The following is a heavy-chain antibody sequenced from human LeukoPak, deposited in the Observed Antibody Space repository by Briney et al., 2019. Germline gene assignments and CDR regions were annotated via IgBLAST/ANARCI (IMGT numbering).Heavy chain of an antibody. CDR2: INEDGSEE. Sequence: GGSLRLSCVGSGFIFRVYWMAWVRQAPGKGPEWVANINEDGSEERCVDSVRGRFTISRDNTKNSVFLQMNSLRDDDTALYYCVSWHYGGSSWGQGTLVTVSS. V-gene: IGHV3-7*01. CDR1: GFIFRVYW. J-gene: IGHJ4*02. D-gene: IGHD3-10*01. CDR3: VSWHYGGSS.